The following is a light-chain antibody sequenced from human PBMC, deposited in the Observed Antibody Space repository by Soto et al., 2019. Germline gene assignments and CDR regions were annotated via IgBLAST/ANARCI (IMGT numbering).Light chain of an antibody. Sequence: QSVLTQPASVSGSPGQSITISCTGSSSDVGDYNSVSWYQQHPGKAPKLMIYDVTDRPSGVSDRFSGSKSGNTASLTISGLQVEDEADYYCSSYTSSSTLVLFGGGTKLTVL. CDR1: SSDVGDYNS. CDR3: SSYTSSSTLVL. J-gene: IGLJ2*01. V-gene: IGLV2-14*01. CDR2: DVT.